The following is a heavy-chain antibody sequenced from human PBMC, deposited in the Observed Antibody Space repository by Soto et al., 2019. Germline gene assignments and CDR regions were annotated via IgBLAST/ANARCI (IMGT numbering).Heavy chain of an antibody. V-gene: IGHV3-74*01. Sequence: PGGSLRLSCAASGFTFSSYWIHWVRQAPGKGLVWVSRINSDGSSTSYADSVKGRFTISRDNAKNTLYLQMNSLRAEDTAVYYCARADWKILFDYWGQGTLVTVSS. J-gene: IGHJ4*02. D-gene: IGHD1-1*01. CDR1: GFTFSSYW. CDR2: INSDGSST. CDR3: ARADWKILFDY.